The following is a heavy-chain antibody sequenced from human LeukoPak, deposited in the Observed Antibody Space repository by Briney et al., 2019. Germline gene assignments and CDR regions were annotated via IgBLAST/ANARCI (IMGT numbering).Heavy chain of an antibody. V-gene: IGHV4-59*08. J-gene: IGHJ4*01. CDR1: GGSISSYY. CDR3: ARRLATGLLHY. Sequence: SETLSFTCTVSGGSISSYYWSWIRQPPGKGMEWLGYTYYSGSTNSNPSFKSRVTISGVTSTEQSSLKLSSVTSAYAAVYYCARRLATGLLHYWG. CDR2: TYYSGST. D-gene: IGHD1-14*01.